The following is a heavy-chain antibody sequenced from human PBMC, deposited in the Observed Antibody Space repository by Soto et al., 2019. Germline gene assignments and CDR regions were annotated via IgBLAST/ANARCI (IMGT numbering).Heavy chain of an antibody. CDR1: GGSIRSYY. V-gene: IGHV4-59*01. CDR2: IYYSGST. Sequence: SETLSLTCTVSGGSIRSYYWSWSRQPPGKGLEWMGYIYYSGSTDYNPSLKSRVTMSVDTSKNQFSLKLRSVTAADTAVYYCARDSYNFDDWGQGILVTVSS. D-gene: IGHD5-18*01. J-gene: IGHJ4*02. CDR3: ARDSYNFDD.